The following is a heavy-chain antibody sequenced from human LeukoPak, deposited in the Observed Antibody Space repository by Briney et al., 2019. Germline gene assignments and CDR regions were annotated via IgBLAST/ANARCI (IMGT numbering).Heavy chain of an antibody. CDR1: GGSISSYY. CDR3: ARQLSFSDRAFDI. Sequence: SETLSLTCTVSGGSISSYYWGWIRQPPGKGLEWIGSIYYSGSTYYNPSLKSRVTISVDTSKNQFSLKLSSVTAADTAVYYCARQLSFSDRAFDIWGQGTMVTVSS. J-gene: IGHJ3*02. CDR2: IYYSGST. V-gene: IGHV4-39*01. D-gene: IGHD1-26*01.